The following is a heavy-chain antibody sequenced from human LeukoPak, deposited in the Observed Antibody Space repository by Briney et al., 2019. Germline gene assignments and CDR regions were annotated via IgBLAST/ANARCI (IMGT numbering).Heavy chain of an antibody. CDR2: ISYEGSNK. Sequence: GGSLRLSCAASGFTFSSYAMHWFRQAPDKGLEWVAVISYEGSNKYYADSVKGRFTISRDNSMDTLYLEMSSLRPEDTALYYCARVNHMVGGTVAPTPPDYWGQGTLVTVSS. CDR3: ARVNHMVGGTVAPTPPDY. D-gene: IGHD1-26*01. V-gene: IGHV3-30-3*01. J-gene: IGHJ4*02. CDR1: GFTFSSYA.